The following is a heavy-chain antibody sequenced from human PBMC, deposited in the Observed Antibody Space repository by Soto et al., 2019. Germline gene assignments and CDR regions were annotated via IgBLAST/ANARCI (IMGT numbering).Heavy chain of an antibody. D-gene: IGHD6-13*01. CDR1: GGTLNKHA. J-gene: IGHJ3*01. Sequence: QVQLVQSGAEVKKPGSSVKVSCKASGGTLNKHAITWVRRAPGQGLEWLGGIIPMFGIPNYPQKFQGRVTITADDSPNTSNMELHSLTSDDTAVYYCARGGTSGWLKGAYDVWGQGTMVTVSS. CDR3: ARGGTSGWLKGAYDV. CDR2: IIPMFGIP. V-gene: IGHV1-69*01.